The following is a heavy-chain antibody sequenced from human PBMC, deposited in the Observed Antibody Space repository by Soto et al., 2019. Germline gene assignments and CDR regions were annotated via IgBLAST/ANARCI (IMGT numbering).Heavy chain of an antibody. D-gene: IGHD3-10*01. J-gene: IGHJ6*02. CDR1: DGSFRGYY. CDR3: ARVSGIYYYGMDV. CDR2: INHSGST. Sequence: SETLSLTCSVNDGSFRGYYWSWIRQPPGKGLEWIGEINHSGSTNYNPSLKSRVTISVDTSKNQFSLKLSSVTAADTAVYYCARVSGIYYYGMDVWGQGTTVT. V-gene: IGHV4-34*01.